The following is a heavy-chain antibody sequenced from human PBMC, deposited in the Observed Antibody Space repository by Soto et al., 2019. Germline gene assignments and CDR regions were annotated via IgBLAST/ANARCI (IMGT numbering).Heavy chain of an antibody. CDR2: MRPGTGNT. J-gene: IGHJ4*02. CDR1: GYMFSGND. V-gene: IGHV1-3*05. CDR3: ARAAGMVALDY. D-gene: IGHD5-18*01. Sequence: QVQLVQSGAEEKKPGASVKVSCKASGYMFSGNDIHWVRQAPGQRLEWMGWMRPGTGNTRYSREFQARVTLTRDTAASTAYMGLSSLRSEDTAVYYCARAAGMVALDYWGQGTLVTVSS.